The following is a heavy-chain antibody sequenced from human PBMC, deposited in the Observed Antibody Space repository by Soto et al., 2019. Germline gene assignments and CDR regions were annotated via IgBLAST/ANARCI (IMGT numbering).Heavy chain of an antibody. CDR1: GGSITSANW. Sequence: QVQLQESGPGLVKPSGTLSLTCAVSGGSITSANWWTWVRQPPGGGLEWIGEISHSGITNYKASLKSRVTMSVDKNKNDVSLKLTSVTAADTAVYYCARVLRGWFDPWGQGTPVTVSS. J-gene: IGHJ5*02. V-gene: IGHV4-4*02. CDR3: ARVLRGWFDP. CDR2: ISHSGIT.